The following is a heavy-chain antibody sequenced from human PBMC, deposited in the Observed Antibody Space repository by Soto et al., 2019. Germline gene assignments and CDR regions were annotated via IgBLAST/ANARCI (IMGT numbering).Heavy chain of an antibody. CDR2: IYYSGST. D-gene: IGHD3-22*01. CDR3: ARVRYYYDSSGYSFDY. V-gene: IGHV4-61*01. CDR1: GGSVSSGSYY. J-gene: IGHJ4*02. Sequence: QVQLQESGPGLVKPSETLSLTCTVSGGSVSSGSYYWSWIRQPPGKGLEWIGYIYYSGSTNYNPSLKSRVTISVDTSKNQFSLTLSSVTAADTAVYYCARVRYYYDSSGYSFDYWGQGTLVTVSS.